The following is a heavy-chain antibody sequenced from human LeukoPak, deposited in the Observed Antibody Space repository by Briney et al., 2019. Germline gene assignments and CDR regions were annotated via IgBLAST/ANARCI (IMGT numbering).Heavy chain of an antibody. Sequence: SETLSLTCAVYGGSFSGYYWSWIRQPPGKGLEWIGEINHSGSTNYNPSLKSRVTISVDTSKNQFSLKLSSVTAADTAVYYCARGPSYYYVSSGYYLYWGQGTLVTVSS. J-gene: IGHJ4*02. CDR3: ARGPSYYYVSSGYYLY. V-gene: IGHV4-34*01. CDR1: GGSFSGYY. D-gene: IGHD3-22*01. CDR2: INHSGST.